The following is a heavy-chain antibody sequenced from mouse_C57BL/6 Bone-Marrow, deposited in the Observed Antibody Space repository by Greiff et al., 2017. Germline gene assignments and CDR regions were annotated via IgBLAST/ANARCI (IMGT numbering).Heavy chain of an antibody. Sequence: DVKLQESGAELVRPGASVKLSCTASGFNIKDDYMHWVKQRPEQGLEWIGWIDPENGDTEYASKFQGKATITADTSSNTAYLQLSSLASEDTAVYDWTTWGNYEYFDVWGTGTTVTVSS. CDR1: GFNIKDDY. J-gene: IGHJ1*03. V-gene: IGHV14-4*01. CDR2: IDPENGDT. D-gene: IGHD2-4*01. CDR3: TTWGNYEYFDV.